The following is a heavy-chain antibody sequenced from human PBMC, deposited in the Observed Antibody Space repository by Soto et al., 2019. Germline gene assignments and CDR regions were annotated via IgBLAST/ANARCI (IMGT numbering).Heavy chain of an antibody. CDR2: ISGSGVNI. CDR3: ARDYGDYPPSDD. Sequence: PGGSLRLSCLASGLTFSSYAMNWVRQAPGKGLEWVSVISGSGVNINYADSVKGRFTISRDNSKNTLYLQMNSLRAEDTAVYYCARDYGDYPPSDDWGQGTLVTVSS. J-gene: IGHJ4*02. CDR1: GLTFSSYA. D-gene: IGHD4-17*01. V-gene: IGHV3-23*01.